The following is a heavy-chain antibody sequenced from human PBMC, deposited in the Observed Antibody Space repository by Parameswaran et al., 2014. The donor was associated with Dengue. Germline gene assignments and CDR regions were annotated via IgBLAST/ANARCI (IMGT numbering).Heavy chain of an antibody. CDR2: INHSGST. CDR3: ARAGITMVRGENYWYFDL. V-gene: IGHV4-34*01. J-gene: IGHJ2*01. D-gene: IGHD3-10*01. Sequence: PGKGLEWIGEINHSGSTNYNPSLKSRVTISVDTSKNQFSLKLSSVTAADTAVYYCARAGITMVRGENYWYFDLWGRGTLVTVSS.